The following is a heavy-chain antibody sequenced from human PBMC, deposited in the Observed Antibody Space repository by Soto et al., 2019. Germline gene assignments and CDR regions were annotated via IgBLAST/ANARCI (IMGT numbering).Heavy chain of an antibody. J-gene: IGHJ3*02. CDR2: TYYRSRWYN. D-gene: IGHD4-17*01. CDR3: AREGGAYYGDYYRGTFDI. CDR1: GDRVSSNNAA. Sequence: SQTLSLTCVISGDRVSSNNAAWTWIRQSPSRGLEWLGRTYYRSRWYNDYAVSVKSRITINPDTSKNQFSLQLNSLTPEDTAVYYCAREGGAYYGDYYRGTFDIWGQGTMVTVSS. V-gene: IGHV6-1*01.